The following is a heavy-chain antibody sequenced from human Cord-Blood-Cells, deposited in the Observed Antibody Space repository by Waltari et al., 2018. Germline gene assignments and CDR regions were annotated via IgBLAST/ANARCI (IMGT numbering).Heavy chain of an antibody. CDR3: SSPGIAAAGTYYYYGMDV. CDR1: GGTFSRYA. D-gene: IGHD6-13*01. Sequence: QVQLVQSGAEVQKPGSSVKASCKASGGTFSRYAITWLRPAPGQGLEWMGGIIPIFGTANYAQKFQGRVTITADESTSTAYMELSSLRSEDTAVYYCSSPGIAAAGTYYYYGMDVWGQGTTVTVSS. CDR2: IIPIFGTA. V-gene: IGHV1-69*01. J-gene: IGHJ6*02.